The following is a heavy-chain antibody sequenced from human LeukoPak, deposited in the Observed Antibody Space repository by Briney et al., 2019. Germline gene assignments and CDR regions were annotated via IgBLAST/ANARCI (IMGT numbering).Heavy chain of an antibody. D-gene: IGHD4-17*01. CDR1: GYSFSNYG. Sequence: ASVKVSCKTSGYSFSNYGISWVRQAPGQGLEWMGWISVYNGNTKSAQRVQGRITMTTDTSTSTAYMELRSLRSDDTAVYYCARGTVTNPRWFDPWGQGTLVTVSS. V-gene: IGHV1-18*01. J-gene: IGHJ5*02. CDR3: ARGTVTNPRWFDP. CDR2: ISVYNGNT.